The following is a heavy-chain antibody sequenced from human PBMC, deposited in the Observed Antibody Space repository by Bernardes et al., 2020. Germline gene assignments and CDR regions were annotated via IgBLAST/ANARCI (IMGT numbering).Heavy chain of an antibody. J-gene: IGHJ4*02. CDR2: ILYDGSNH. V-gene: IGHV3-30-3*01. CDR3: AREVGRKFYFDY. CDR1: GFTFSNYV. Sequence: GSLRLSCAASGFTFSNYVMHWIRQAPGKGLEWVASILYDGSNHWYADSVKGRFTISRDNSKNTVYLQMNSLRAEDTAVYSCAREVGRKFYFDYWGQGTLVSVSS.